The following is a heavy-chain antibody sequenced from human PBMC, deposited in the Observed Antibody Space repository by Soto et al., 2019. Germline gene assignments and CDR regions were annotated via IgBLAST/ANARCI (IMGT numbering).Heavy chain of an antibody. CDR3: AREKYDILTGYLGFDY. CDR2: IKQDGSEK. CDR1: GFTFSSYW. Sequence: GGSLRLSCAASGFTFSSYWMSWVRQAPGKGLEWVANIKQDGSEKYYVDSVKGRFTISRDNAKNSLYLQMNSLRADDTAVYYCAREKYDILTGYLGFDYWGQGTLVTVSS. V-gene: IGHV3-7*05. D-gene: IGHD3-9*01. J-gene: IGHJ4*02.